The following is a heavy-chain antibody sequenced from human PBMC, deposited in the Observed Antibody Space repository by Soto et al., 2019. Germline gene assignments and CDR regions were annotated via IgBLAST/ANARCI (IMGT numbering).Heavy chain of an antibody. CDR1: GGSFSGYY. V-gene: IGHV4-34*01. CDR3: ATRIAVAGNWFDP. CDR2: INHSGST. D-gene: IGHD6-19*01. Sequence: SETLSLTCAVYGGSFSGYYWSWIRQPPGKGLEWIGEINHSGSTNYNPSLKSRVTISVDTSKNQFSLKLSSVTAADTAVYYCATRIAVAGNWFDPWGQGTLVTVSS. J-gene: IGHJ5*02.